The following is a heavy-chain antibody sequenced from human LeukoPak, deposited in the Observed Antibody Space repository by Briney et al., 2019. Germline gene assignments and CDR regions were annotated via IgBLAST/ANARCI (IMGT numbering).Heavy chain of an antibody. CDR3: ARGRSGWSRGMDV. CDR2: INHSGST. CDR1: GGSISSGSYY. J-gene: IGHJ6*02. D-gene: IGHD6-19*01. V-gene: IGHV4-39*07. Sequence: SETLSLTCTVSGGSISSGSYYWSWIRQPPGKGLEWIGEINHSGSTNYNPSLKSRVTISVDTSKNQFSLKLSSVTAADTAVYYCARGRSGWSRGMDVWGQGTTVTVSS.